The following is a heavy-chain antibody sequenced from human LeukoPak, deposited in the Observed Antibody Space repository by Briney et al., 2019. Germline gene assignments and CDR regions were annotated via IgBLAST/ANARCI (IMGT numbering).Heavy chain of an antibody. V-gene: IGHV1-24*01. Sequence: ASVKVSCKVSGYTLTELSMHWVRQAPGKGLEWKGDFDPEDGETIYAQKFQGRVTMTEDTSTDTAYMELSSLRSEDTAVYYCATQTTYYYYYYMDVWGKGTTVTVSS. D-gene: IGHD4-11*01. CDR2: FDPEDGET. CDR3: ATQTTYYYYYYMDV. CDR1: GYTLTELS. J-gene: IGHJ6*03.